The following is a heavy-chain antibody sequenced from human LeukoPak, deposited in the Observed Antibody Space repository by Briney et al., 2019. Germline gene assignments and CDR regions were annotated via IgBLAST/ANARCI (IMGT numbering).Heavy chain of an antibody. V-gene: IGHV4-34*01. CDR2: INHSGST. D-gene: IGHD6-13*01. CDR1: GGSFSGYY. Sequence: SETLSLTCAVYGGSFSGYYWSCIRQPPGKGLEWMGEINHSGSTNYNPSLKSRVTISVDTSKNQFSRKLSSVTAADTAVYYCAREGGLIAAAGYFDYWGQGTLVTVSS. CDR3: AREGGLIAAAGYFDY. J-gene: IGHJ4*02.